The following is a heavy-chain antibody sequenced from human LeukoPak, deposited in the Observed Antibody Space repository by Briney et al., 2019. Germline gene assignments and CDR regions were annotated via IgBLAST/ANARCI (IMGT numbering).Heavy chain of an antibody. CDR2: IYYSGST. CDR1: GGSISSSSYY. Sequence: SETLSLTCTVSGGSISSSSYYWGWIRQPPGKGLEWIGSIYYSGSTYYNPSLKSRVTISVDTSKNQFSPKLSSVTAADTAVYYCARHFRYYDILTGYLPTGYFDYWGQGTLVTVSS. J-gene: IGHJ4*02. CDR3: ARHFRYYDILTGYLPTGYFDY. D-gene: IGHD3-9*01. V-gene: IGHV4-39*01.